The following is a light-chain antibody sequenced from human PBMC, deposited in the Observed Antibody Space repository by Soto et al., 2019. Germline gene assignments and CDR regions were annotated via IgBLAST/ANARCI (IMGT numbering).Light chain of an antibody. V-gene: IGKV1-5*01. Sequence: DIQMPQSPSTLSASIGERVTITCRASQNINNWIAWYQQQPGKAPQFLIYDASTLERGVPSRFSGSGFGTEFSLTISSLQPDDVGSYYCQHMRTFSQGTKVEMK. CDR1: QNINNW. CDR2: DAS. J-gene: IGKJ1*01. CDR3: QHMRT.